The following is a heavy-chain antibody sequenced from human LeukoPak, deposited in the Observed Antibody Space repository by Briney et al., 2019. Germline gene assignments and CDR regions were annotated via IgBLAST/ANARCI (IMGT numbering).Heavy chain of an antibody. D-gene: IGHD6-19*01. Sequence: SVKVSCKASGGTFSSYAISWVRQAPGQGLEWMGGIIPIFGTANHAQKFQGRVTITTDESTSTAYMELSSLRSEDTAVYYCARGSSGWYNYYYYYYMDVWGKGTTVTVSS. CDR1: GGTFSSYA. CDR3: ARGSSGWYNYYYYYYMDV. J-gene: IGHJ6*03. V-gene: IGHV1-69*05. CDR2: IIPIFGTA.